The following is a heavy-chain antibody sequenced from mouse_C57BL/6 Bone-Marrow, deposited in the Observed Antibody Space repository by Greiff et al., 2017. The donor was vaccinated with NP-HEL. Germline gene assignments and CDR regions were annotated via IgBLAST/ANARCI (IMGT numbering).Heavy chain of an antibody. CDR2: ISSGSSTI. D-gene: IGHD1-1*01. J-gene: IGHJ3*01. CDR1: GFTFSDYG. CDR3: ARGGGYYGSSPWFAY. V-gene: IGHV5-17*01. Sequence: EVQLQESGGGLVKPGGSLKLSCAASGFTFSDYGMHWVRQAPEKGLEWVAYISSGSSTIYYADTVKGRFTISRDNAKNTLFLQMTSLRSEDTAMYYCARGGGYYGSSPWFAYWGQGTLVTVSA.